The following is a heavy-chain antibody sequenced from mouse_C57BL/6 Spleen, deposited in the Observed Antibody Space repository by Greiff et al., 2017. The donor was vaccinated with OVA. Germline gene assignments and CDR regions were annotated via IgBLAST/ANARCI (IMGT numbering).Heavy chain of an antibody. Sequence: QVQLQQPGAELVMPGASVKLSCKASGYTFTSYWMHWVKQRPGQGLEWIGEIDPSDSYTNYNQKFKGKSTLTVDKSSSTAYMQLSSLTSEDSAVYYCARMYGGYFDVWGTGTTVTVSS. CDR2: IDPSDSYT. CDR1: GYTFTSYW. V-gene: IGHV1-69*01. CDR3: ARMYGGYFDV. J-gene: IGHJ1*03. D-gene: IGHD1-1*01.